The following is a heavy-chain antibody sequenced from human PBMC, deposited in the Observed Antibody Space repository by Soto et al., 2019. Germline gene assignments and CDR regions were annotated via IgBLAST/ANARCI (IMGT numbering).Heavy chain of an antibody. D-gene: IGHD6-13*01. CDR3: ARQRRSWYDGKAFDI. Sequence: SETLSLTCTVSGGSISSSSYYWGWIRQPPGKGLEWIGSIYYSGSTYYNPSLKSRVTISVDTSKNQFSLKLSSVTAADTAVYYCARQRRSWYDGKAFDIWGQGTMVTVSS. CDR1: GGSISSSSYY. V-gene: IGHV4-39*01. J-gene: IGHJ3*02. CDR2: IYYSGST.